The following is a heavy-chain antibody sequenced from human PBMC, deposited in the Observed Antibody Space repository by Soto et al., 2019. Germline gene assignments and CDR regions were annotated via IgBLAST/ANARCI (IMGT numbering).Heavy chain of an antibody. D-gene: IGHD2-2*01. J-gene: IGHJ5*02. V-gene: IGHV4-30-4*01. CDR2: IYYSGST. Sequence: NPSETLSLTCTVSGGSISSGGYYWSWIRQPPGKGLEWIGYIYYSGSTYYNPSLKSRITMSVDTSKNQFSLKMSSVTAADTAIYYCVSYCSSTKCNWFDPWGQGTLVTVSS. CDR3: VSYCSSTKCNWFDP. CDR1: GGSISSGGYY.